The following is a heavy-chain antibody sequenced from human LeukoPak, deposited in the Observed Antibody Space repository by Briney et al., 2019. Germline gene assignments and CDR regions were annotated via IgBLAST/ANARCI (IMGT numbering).Heavy chain of an antibody. CDR3: ARLSVTTPGIDY. Sequence: PSETLSLTCTVSGGSISSYYWSWIRQPPGKGPEWIGYIYYSGSTNYNPSLKSRVTISVDTSKNQFSLKLSSVTAADTAVYYCARLSVTTPGIDYWGQGTLVTVSS. D-gene: IGHD4-11*01. CDR2: IYYSGST. J-gene: IGHJ4*02. V-gene: IGHV4-59*01. CDR1: GGSISSYY.